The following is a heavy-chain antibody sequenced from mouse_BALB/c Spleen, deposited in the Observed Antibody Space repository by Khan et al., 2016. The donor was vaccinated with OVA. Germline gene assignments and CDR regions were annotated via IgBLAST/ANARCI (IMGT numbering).Heavy chain of an antibody. J-gene: IGHJ2*01. CDR2: ISYSGNT. CDR3: ARVYGGDFDY. V-gene: IGHV3-2*02. CDR1: GYSITSDYA. Sequence: EVKLEVSGPGLVKPSQSLSLTCTVTGYSITSDYAWNWIRQFPGNKLEWMGLISYSGNTNYNPSLKSRISITRDTSKNQFFLQLNSVTTEDTARYYCARVYGGDFDYWGQGTTLTVSS. D-gene: IGHD1-1*01.